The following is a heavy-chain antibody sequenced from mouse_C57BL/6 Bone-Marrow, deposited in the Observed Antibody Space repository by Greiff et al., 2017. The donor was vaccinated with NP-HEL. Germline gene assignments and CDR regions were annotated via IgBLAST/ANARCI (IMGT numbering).Heavy chain of an antibody. Sequence: VKLQESGAELARPGASVKLSCKASGYTFTSYGISWVKQRTGQGLEWIGEIYPRSGNTYYNEKFKGKATLTADKSSSTAYMELRSLTSEDSAVYFCARSRVVALYWYFDVWGTGTTVTVSS. CDR1: GYTFTSYG. V-gene: IGHV1-81*01. D-gene: IGHD1-1*01. J-gene: IGHJ1*03. CDR3: ARSRVVALYWYFDV. CDR2: IYPRSGNT.